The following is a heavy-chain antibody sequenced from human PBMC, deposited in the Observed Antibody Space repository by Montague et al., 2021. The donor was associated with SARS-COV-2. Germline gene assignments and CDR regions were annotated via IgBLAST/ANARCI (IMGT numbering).Heavy chain of an antibody. CDR2: IYHYGSA. J-gene: IGHJ6*02. CDR3: AAQTDYYYYSLDV. Sequence: SETLSLTCSVSGGSISSSYWSWIRQPPGKGLEWIGYIYHYGSAKYNPSLKSRVTISVDTSKNQFSLKLSVVTAADTAVYYCAAQTDYYYYSLDVWGQGTTATVSS. V-gene: IGHV4-59*08. CDR1: GGSISSSY.